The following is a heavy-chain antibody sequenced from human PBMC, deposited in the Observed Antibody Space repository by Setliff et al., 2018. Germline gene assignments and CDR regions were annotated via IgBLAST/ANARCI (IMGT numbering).Heavy chain of an antibody. D-gene: IGHD1-20*01. CDR3: ARYNSSAACFDL. CDR1: DDSITSGSVY. Sequence: SETLSLTCTVSDDSITSGSVYWSWIRQPAGKGLEWIGRIFPTGTTNYNPDLKSRVTMSVDTSKKRFSLMLRSVTAADTAIYYCARYNSSAACFDLWGPGTLVTVSS. CDR2: IFPTGTT. J-gene: IGHJ5*02. V-gene: IGHV4-61*02.